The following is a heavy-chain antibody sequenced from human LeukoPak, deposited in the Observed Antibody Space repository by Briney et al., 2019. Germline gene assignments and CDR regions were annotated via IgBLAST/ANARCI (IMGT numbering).Heavy chain of an antibody. D-gene: IGHD3-16*01. J-gene: IGHJ4*02. V-gene: IGHV1-2*02. Sequence: GASVKVSCKASGYSFSDYHINWLRQASGQGPEWMGWINPNNGDTDYAKAFQGRVTMTRDTSISTAYMELNRLRSDDTAMYYCARGEYSNGYPYRLDFWGQGTLLTVSS. CDR3: ARGEYSNGYPYRLDF. CDR1: GYSFSDYH. CDR2: INPNNGDT.